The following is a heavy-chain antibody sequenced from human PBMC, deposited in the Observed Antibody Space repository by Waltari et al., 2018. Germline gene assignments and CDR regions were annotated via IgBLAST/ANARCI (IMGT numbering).Heavy chain of an antibody. CDR3: AREKWGYYYDSSGNYFDR. J-gene: IGHJ4*02. D-gene: IGHD3-22*01. Sequence: QVMLQESGPGLVKASETLSLTCTVSGDSVISGYYYWSWIRQPPWKGLEWIGFIYYSGTTDYNPSLKSRVTISVDTSKNQFSLKLSSVTAADTAVYYCAREKWGYYYDSSGNYFDRWGQGTLVTVSS. V-gene: IGHV4-61*01. CDR2: IYYSGTT. CDR1: GDSVISGYYY.